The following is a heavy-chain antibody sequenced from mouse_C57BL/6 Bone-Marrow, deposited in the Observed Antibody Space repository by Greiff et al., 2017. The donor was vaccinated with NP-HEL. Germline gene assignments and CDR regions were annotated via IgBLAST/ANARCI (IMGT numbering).Heavy chain of an antibody. J-gene: IGHJ4*01. Sequence: QVQLQQPGAELVMPGASVKLSCKASGYTFTSYWMHWVKQRPGQGLEWIVEIDPSDSYTNYNQKFKGKSTLTVDKSSSTAYMQLSSLTSEDSAVYYCARGYSNYFYYAMDYWGQGTSVTVSS. CDR3: ARGYSNYFYYAMDY. V-gene: IGHV1-69*01. CDR2: IDPSDSYT. D-gene: IGHD2-5*01. CDR1: GYTFTSYW.